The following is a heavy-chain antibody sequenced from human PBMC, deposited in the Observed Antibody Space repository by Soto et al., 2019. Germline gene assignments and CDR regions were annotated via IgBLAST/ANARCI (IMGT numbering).Heavy chain of an antibody. CDR2: MNPNSGNT. CDR1: GYTFTSYY. D-gene: IGHD1-20*01. J-gene: IGHJ4*02. CDR3: AREVTGRFDY. Sequence: ASVKVSCKASGYTFTSYYMHWVRQATGQGLEWMGWMNPNSGNTAYAQKFQGRVTMTRNTSISTAYMELSSLRSEDTAVYYCAREVTGRFDYWGQGTLVTVSS. V-gene: IGHV1-8*02.